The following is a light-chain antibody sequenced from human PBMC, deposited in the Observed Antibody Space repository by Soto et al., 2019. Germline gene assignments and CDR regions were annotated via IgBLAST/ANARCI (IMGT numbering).Light chain of an antibody. J-gene: IGKJ1*01. CDR2: KAS. CDR3: QEYNIYPWT. V-gene: IGKV1-5*03. CDR1: QSISSW. Sequence: DIQMTQSPSTVSASVGDRVTITCRASQSISSWLAWYQQKPGKAPNLLIYKASSLESGVPSRFSGRGSGTEFTLTISSLQPDDFATYDCQEYNIYPWTFGQGNTVEI.